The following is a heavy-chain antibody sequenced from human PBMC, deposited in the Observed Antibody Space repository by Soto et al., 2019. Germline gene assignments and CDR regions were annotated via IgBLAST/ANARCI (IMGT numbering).Heavy chain of an antibody. Sequence: ASVKVSCNASGYTFTGYYMHWVRQAPGQGLEWMGWINPNSGGTNYAQKFQGWVTMTRDTSISTAYMELSRLRSDDTAVYYCAGDTHSSGWYCFDYWGQGPLGAVCS. V-gene: IGHV1-2*04. CDR3: AGDTHSSGWYCFDY. D-gene: IGHD6-19*01. J-gene: IGHJ4*02. CDR1: GYTFTGYY. CDR2: INPNSGGT.